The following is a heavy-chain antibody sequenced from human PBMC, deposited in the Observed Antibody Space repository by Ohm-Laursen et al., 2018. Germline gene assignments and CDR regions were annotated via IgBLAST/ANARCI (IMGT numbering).Heavy chain of an antibody. J-gene: IGHJ4*02. D-gene: IGHD6-19*01. CDR1: GYTLTELS. Sequence: ASVKVSCKFSGYTLTELSMHWVRQAPGKGLEWMGGFDPEDGETIYAQKFQGRVTMTEDTSTDTAYMELSSLRSEDTAVYYCATVSMEWLVPVYYFDYWGQGTLVTVSS. CDR2: FDPEDGET. CDR3: ATVSMEWLVPVYYFDY. V-gene: IGHV1-24*01.